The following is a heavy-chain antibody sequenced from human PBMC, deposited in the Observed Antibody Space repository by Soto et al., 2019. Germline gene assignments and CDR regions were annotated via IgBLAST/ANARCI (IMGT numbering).Heavy chain of an antibody. Sequence: EVQLVESGGGLVQPGGSLRLSCSASGFTLSNYALHWVRQAPGKGLEYVSGITGDGGSTYYADSVKGRFTIYRDNSKNTLYLLMSGLRVEDTAVYHCVRDQLFYYGSGSYYNHWGQGTLVTVSS. CDR3: VRDQLFYYGSGSYYNH. D-gene: IGHD3-10*01. CDR1: GFTLSNYA. V-gene: IGHV3-64D*06. J-gene: IGHJ5*02. CDR2: ITGDGGST.